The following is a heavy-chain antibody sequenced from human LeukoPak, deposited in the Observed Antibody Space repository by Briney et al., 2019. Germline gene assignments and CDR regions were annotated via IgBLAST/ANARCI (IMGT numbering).Heavy chain of an antibody. V-gene: IGHV4-38-2*02. CDR2: IYHTGST. CDR1: GYSISSDYY. CDR3: ARLAVAGTPDDY. J-gene: IGHJ4*02. Sequence: SETLSLTCTVSGYSISSDYYWGWIRQPPGKGLEWIGTIYHTGSTYYNPSLKSRVTISVDTSKNQFSLKLSSVTAADTAVYYCARLAVAGTPDDYWGQGTLVTVSS. D-gene: IGHD6-19*01.